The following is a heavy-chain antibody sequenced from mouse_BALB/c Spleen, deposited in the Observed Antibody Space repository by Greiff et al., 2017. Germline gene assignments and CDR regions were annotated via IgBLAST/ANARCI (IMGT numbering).Heavy chain of an antibody. CDR1: GFNIKDTY. Sequence: EVKLVESGAELVKPGASVKLSCTASGFNIKDTYMHWVKQRPEQGLEWIGRIDPANGNTKYDPKFQGKATITADTSSNTAYLQLSSLTSEDTAVYYCASATATDYWGQGTTLTVSS. J-gene: IGHJ2*01. CDR2: IDPANGNT. D-gene: IGHD1-2*01. V-gene: IGHV14-3*02. CDR3: ASATATDY.